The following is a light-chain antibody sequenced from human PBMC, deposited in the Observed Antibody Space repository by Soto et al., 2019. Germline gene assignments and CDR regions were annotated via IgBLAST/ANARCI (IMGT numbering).Light chain of an antibody. J-gene: IGLJ1*01. CDR3: SSYTSSSLYV. CDR2: DVS. Sequence: QSALTQPASVSGSPGQSITISCTGTSSDVGGYNYVSWYQQHPGKAPKLMIYDVSNRPSGVSNRFYGSKSGNTASLTISGLQAEDEADYYCSSYTSSSLYVFGTGTQLTVL. V-gene: IGLV2-14*01. CDR1: SSDVGGYNY.